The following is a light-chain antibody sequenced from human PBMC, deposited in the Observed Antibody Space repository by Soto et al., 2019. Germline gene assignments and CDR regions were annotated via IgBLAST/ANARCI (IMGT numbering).Light chain of an antibody. V-gene: IGLV8-61*01. Sequence: QAVMTQEPSFSVSPGGTVTLTCGLSSGSVSTSYYPSWYQQTPGQAPRTLIYSTNTRSSGVPDRFSGSILGNKAALTIKGAQADDGSDYYCVLYMGSGIWVFGGGTKLTVL. CDR2: STN. J-gene: IGLJ3*02. CDR1: SGSVSTSYY. CDR3: VLYMGSGIWV.